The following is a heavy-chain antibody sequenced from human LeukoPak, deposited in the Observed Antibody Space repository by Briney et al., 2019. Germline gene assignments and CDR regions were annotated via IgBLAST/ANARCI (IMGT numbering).Heavy chain of an antibody. CDR1: GGSISTYY. CDR2: IYYSGYT. D-gene: IGHD2-2*01. CDR3: ARTTEDCNSASCYQYCFDP. V-gene: IGHV4-59*01. J-gene: IGHJ5*02. Sequence: SETLSLTCTVSGGSISTYYWSWIRQPPGRGLEWIGYIYYSGYTNYNPSLKSRVTISVDTSKNQFSLKLSSVTAADTAVYYCARTTEDCNSASCYQYCFDPWGQGTLVTVS.